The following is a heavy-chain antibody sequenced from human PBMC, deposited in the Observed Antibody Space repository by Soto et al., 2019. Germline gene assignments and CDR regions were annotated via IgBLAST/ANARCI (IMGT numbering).Heavy chain of an antibody. CDR1: GFTFSDYY. D-gene: IGHD3-16*01. V-gene: IGHV3-11*01. CDR2: ITYNGDTI. J-gene: IGHJ3*02. Sequence: QVQLVESGGGLVKPGGSLRLSCAASGFTFSDYYMTWIRQAPGKGLEWLSYITYNGDTIYYADCVKGRFTISRDNAHNSLYLEMNSMRAEDTAIYYCARIRPTNTGGTFDIWCQGTMFTVSS. CDR3: ARIRPTNTGGTFDI.